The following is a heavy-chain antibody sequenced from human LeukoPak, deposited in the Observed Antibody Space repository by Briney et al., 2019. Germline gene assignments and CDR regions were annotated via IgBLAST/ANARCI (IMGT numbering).Heavy chain of an antibody. CDR1: GFTFSSYA. Sequence: GSLRLSCAASGFTFSSYAMHWVRQAPGKGLEWVAVISYDGSNKYYADSVKGRFTISRDNSKNTLYLQMNSLRAEDTAVYYCARTYYDSSGYLDAFDIWGQGTMVTVSS. D-gene: IGHD3-22*01. V-gene: IGHV3-30*04. CDR2: ISYDGSNK. J-gene: IGHJ3*02. CDR3: ARTYYDSSGYLDAFDI.